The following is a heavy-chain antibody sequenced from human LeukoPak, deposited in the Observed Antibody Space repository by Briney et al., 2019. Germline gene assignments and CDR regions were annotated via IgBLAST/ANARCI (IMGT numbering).Heavy chain of an antibody. D-gene: IGHD1-26*01. CDR3: ARHPSGSFFLDY. CDR2: IYYSGST. J-gene: IGHJ4*02. V-gene: IGHV4-59*08. Sequence: SETLSLTCTVSGGSISSYYWSWIRQPPGKGLEWIGYIYYSGSTNYNPSLKSRVTISVDTSKNQFSLKLSSVTAADTAVYYCARHPSGSFFLDYWGQRTLVTVSS. CDR1: GGSISSYY.